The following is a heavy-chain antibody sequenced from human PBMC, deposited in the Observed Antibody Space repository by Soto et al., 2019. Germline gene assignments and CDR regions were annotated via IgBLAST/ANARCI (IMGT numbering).Heavy chain of an antibody. CDR3: ATGLVGDRSGGSCYSGSWFDP. CDR2: FDPEDGET. D-gene: IGHD2-15*01. V-gene: IGHV1-24*01. J-gene: IGHJ5*02. CDR1: GYTLTELS. Sequence: ASVKVSCKVSGYTLTELSMHWVRQAPGKGLEWMGGFDPEDGETIYAQKFQGRVTMTEDTSTDTAYMELSSLRSEDTAVYYCATGLVGDRSGGSCYSGSWFDPWGQGTLVTRLL.